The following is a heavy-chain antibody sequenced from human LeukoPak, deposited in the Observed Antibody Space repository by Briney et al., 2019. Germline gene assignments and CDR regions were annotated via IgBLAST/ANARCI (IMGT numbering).Heavy chain of an antibody. J-gene: IGHJ6*03. V-gene: IGHV4-34*01. CDR3: ARDGLNTMVRGKIHYYYMDV. D-gene: IGHD3-10*01. CDR2: INHSGST. Sequence: PSERLSLTCAVYGGSFSGYYWSWIRQPPGKGLEWIGEINHSGSTNYNPSLKSRVTISVDTSKNQFSLKLSSVTAADTAVYYCARDGLNTMVRGKIHYYYMDVWGKGTTVTVSS. CDR1: GGSFSGYY.